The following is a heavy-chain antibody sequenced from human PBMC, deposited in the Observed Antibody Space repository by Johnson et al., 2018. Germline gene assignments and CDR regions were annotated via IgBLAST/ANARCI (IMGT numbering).Heavy chain of an antibody. D-gene: IGHD6-13*01. CDR3: AKDMLVRSWCDAFDI. CDR1: GFTFDDYA. V-gene: IGHV3-9*01. Sequence: VQLVQSGGGLVQPGRSLRLSCAASGFTFDDYAMHWVRQAPGKGLEWVSGIRWNSGSIGYADSVKGRFTISRDNAKKPLYLQMNSLRAEDTALFYCAKDMLVRSWCDAFDIWGQGTMVTVSS. J-gene: IGHJ3*02. CDR2: IRWNSGSI.